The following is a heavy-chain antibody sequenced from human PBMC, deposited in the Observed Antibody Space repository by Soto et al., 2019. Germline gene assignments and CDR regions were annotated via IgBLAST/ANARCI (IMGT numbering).Heavy chain of an antibody. Sequence: SVKVSCKASGGTFRSYAISWVRQAPGQGLEWMGGIIPIFGTANYAQKFQGRVTITADKSTSTAYMELSSLRSEDTAVYYCAGGITGTAYYLDYWGQGTLVTVSS. CDR1: GGTFRSYA. J-gene: IGHJ4*02. D-gene: IGHD1-1*01. CDR2: IIPIFGTA. CDR3: AGGITGTAYYLDY. V-gene: IGHV1-69*06.